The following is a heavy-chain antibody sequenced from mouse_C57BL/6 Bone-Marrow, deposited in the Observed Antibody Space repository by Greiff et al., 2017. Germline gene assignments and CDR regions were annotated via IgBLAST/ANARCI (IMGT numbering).Heavy chain of an antibody. J-gene: IGHJ4*01. CDR2: IIPNNGGT. Sequence: VQLQQSGPELVKPGASVKISCKASGYTFTDYYMNWVKQSHGKSLEWIGDIIPNNGGTSYNQKFKGKATLTVDKYSSTAYMELRSLTSEDSAVYYCARGVLPLYYAMDYWGQGTSVTVSS. CDR1: GYTFTDYY. V-gene: IGHV1-26*01. D-gene: IGHD2-12*01. CDR3: ARGVLPLYYAMDY.